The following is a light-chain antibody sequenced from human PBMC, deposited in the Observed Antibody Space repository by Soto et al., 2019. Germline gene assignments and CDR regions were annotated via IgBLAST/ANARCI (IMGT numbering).Light chain of an antibody. V-gene: IGKV1-39*01. CDR2: AAS. Sequence: DIQMTQSPSSLPASVGDRVTITCRASQSISSYLNWYQQKPGKAPKLLIYAASSLQSGVPSRFSGSGSGTDFTLTISSLQHEDFASYYCQQSYSTPTFGQGTKVDIK. CDR1: QSISSY. CDR3: QQSYSTPT. J-gene: IGKJ1*01.